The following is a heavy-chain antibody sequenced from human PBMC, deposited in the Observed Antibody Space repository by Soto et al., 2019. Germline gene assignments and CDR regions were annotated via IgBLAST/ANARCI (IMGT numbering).Heavy chain of an antibody. J-gene: IGHJ6*02. CDR3: ARGEERYSYGYGSYYYYGMDV. D-gene: IGHD5-18*01. CDR1: GGSVSSGSYY. CDR2: IYYSGST. Sequence: SETLSLTCTVSGGSVSSGSYYWSWIRQPPGKGLEWIGYIYYSGSTNYNPSLKSRVTISVDTSKNQFSLKLSSVTAADTAVYYCARGEERYSYGYGSYYYYGMDVWGQGTTVTVS. V-gene: IGHV4-61*01.